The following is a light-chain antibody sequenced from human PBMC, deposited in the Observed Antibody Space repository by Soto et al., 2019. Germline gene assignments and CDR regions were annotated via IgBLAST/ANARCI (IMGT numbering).Light chain of an antibody. V-gene: IGKV3-15*01. J-gene: IGKJ1*01. CDR1: QSVSNN. CDR2: DAS. CDR3: QQYNNWPRT. Sequence: EIVMPQSPATLSVSPGERATLSCRASQSVSNNLAWYQQKPGQAPRLLIYDASTRATGIPARFSGSGSGTEFTLTISSLQSEDFAIYYCQQYNNWPRTFGQGTKV.